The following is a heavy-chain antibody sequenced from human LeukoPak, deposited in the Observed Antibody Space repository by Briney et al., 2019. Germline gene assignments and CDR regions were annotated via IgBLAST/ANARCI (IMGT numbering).Heavy chain of an antibody. D-gene: IGHD4-23*01. CDR3: TRFGDYGSNAMGFDY. CDR2: IRSKGNSYAT. J-gene: IGHJ4*02. V-gene: IGHV3-73*01. CDR1: GFTFSGYA. Sequence: TGGSLRLSCAASGFTFSGYAMHWVRQASAKGLEWVGSIRSKGNSYATAYAASVTGRFTISRDDSKNTAYLQMNSLKTEDTAVYYCTRFGDYGSNAMGFDYWGQGTLVTVSS.